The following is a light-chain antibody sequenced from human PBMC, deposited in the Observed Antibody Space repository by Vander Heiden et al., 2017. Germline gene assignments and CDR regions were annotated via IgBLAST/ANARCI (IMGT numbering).Light chain of an antibody. CDR2: DVT. V-gene: IGLV2-11*01. CDR3: CSYAGTHTWA. CDR1: RSDVGGYDH. J-gene: IGLJ2*01. Sequence: QSALTQPRSVSGSPGQSVTISCTGTRSDVGGYDHVSWYQQHPGKAPKRMMFDVTKRPSGVPDRFSASKSGRKASLTISGLQAEDEADDDCCSYAGTHTWAFGGGTKMTVL.